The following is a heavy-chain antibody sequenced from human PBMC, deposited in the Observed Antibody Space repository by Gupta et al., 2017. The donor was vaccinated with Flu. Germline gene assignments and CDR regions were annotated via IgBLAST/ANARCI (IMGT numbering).Heavy chain of an antibody. J-gene: IGHJ4*02. CDR1: GASINGGTQY. CDR3: CRAPHY. Sequence: QLQLQESGPGLVQPSETLSLTCTVSGASINGGTQYWGWIRQPPGKGLEWIGSKYDSGSTYYNPSLRSRVSISVDMSKNQFSLRPISVTAADTAVYYCCRAPHYWGQGILVAVSS. CDR2: KYDSGST. V-gene: IGHV4-39*01.